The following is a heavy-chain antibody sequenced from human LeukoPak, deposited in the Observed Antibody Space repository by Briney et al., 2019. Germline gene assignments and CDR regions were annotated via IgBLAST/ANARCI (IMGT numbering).Heavy chain of an antibody. CDR3: ARERYKGFDY. V-gene: IGHV3-7*01. Sequence: GGSLRLSCAASGFTFSSYWMSWVRQAPGKGLEWAANIKYEGSEKYYVDSVKGRFTISRDSAKNSLYLQMNSLRAEDTAVYYCARERYKGFDYWGQGTLVTVSS. CDR2: IKYEGSEK. CDR1: GFTFSSYW. J-gene: IGHJ4*02. D-gene: IGHD1-1*01.